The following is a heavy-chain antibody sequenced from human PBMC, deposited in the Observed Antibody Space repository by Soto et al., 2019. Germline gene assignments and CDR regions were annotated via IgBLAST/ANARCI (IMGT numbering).Heavy chain of an antibody. V-gene: IGHV3-23*01. Sequence: PGGSLRLSCVGSGFTFSTYNMNWVRQAPGKGLEWVSAISSSGDSTYYAESVRGRFTISRDNSINTLYLQMRSLRTEDTAVYYCAHPRGYGVFDAVDIWGQGTMVTVSS. J-gene: IGHJ3*02. CDR2: ISSSGDST. CDR3: AHPRGYGVFDAVDI. CDR1: GFTFSTYN. D-gene: IGHD4-17*01.